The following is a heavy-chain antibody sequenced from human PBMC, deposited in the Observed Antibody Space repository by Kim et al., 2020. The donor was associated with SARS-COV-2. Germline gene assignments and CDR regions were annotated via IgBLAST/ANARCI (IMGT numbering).Heavy chain of an antibody. CDR2: ISGSGGST. V-gene: IGHV3-23*01. CDR3: AKEPVLQLWFHEHFDY. CDR1: GFTFSSYA. Sequence: GGSLRLSCAASGFTFSSYAMSWVRQAPGKGLEWVSAISGSGGSTYYADSVKGRFTISRDNSKNTLYLQMNSLRAEDTAVYYCAKEPVLQLWFHEHFDYWGQGTLVTVSS. J-gene: IGHJ4*02. D-gene: IGHD5-18*01.